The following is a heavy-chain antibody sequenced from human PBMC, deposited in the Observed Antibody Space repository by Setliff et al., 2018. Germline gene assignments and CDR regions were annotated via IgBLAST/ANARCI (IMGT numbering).Heavy chain of an antibody. Sequence: SETLSLTCTVSGGSISSSSYYWGWIRQPPGKGLEWIGSIYYSGSTYYNPSLKSRVTISVDTSKNQFSLKLSSVTAADTAVYYCARDLLGGFDCWGQGTLVT. V-gene: IGHV4-39*02. CDR3: ARDLLGGFDC. J-gene: IGHJ4*02. CDR1: GGSISSSSYY. D-gene: IGHD3-16*01. CDR2: IYYSGST.